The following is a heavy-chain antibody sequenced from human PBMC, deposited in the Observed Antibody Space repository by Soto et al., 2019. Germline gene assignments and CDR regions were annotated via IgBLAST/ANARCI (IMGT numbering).Heavy chain of an antibody. CDR3: ARDADYGGSRGGMDV. D-gene: IGHD4-17*01. V-gene: IGHV4-31*03. Sequence: QVRLEESGPGLVKPSETLSLICSVSGGSVNNANYFWNWIRHHPENGLEWIGYIYYSGSTRYNPSFKTRATLSIEPCKTQFSLRLNSVTVADTAVYFCARDADYGGSRGGMDVWGRGTTVTVSS. J-gene: IGHJ6*02. CDR1: GGSVNNANYF. CDR2: IYYSGST.